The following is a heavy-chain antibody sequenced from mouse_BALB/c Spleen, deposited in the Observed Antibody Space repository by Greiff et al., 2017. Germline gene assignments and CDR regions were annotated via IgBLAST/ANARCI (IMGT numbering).Heavy chain of an antibody. CDR2: IYPGSGNT. V-gene: IGHV1-77*01. Sequence: VKLVESGAELARPGASVKLSCKASGYTFTDYYINWVKQRTGQGLEWIGEIYPGSGNTYYNEKFKGKATLTADKSSSTAYMQLSSLTSEDSAVYFCARDGNSLAYWGQGTLVTVSA. CDR3: ARDGNSLAY. J-gene: IGHJ3*01. D-gene: IGHD2-1*01. CDR1: GYTFTDYY.